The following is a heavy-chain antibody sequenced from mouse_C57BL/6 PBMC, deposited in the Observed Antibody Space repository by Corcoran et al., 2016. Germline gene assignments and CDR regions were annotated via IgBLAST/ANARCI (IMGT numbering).Heavy chain of an antibody. J-gene: IGHJ4*01. CDR1: GYTFTDYN. CDR2: INPNNGGT. Sequence: EVQLQQSGPELVKPGTSVKIPCKASGYTFTDYNMDWVKQSHGKSLEWIGDINPNNGGTIYNQKFKGKATLTVDKSSSTAYMELRSLTSEDTAVYYCARRVFYYYAMDYWGQGTSVTVSS. CDR3: ARRVFYYYAMDY. V-gene: IGHV1-18*01.